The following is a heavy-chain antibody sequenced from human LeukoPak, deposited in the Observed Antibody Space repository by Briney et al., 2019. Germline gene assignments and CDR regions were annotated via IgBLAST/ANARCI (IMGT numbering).Heavy chain of an antibody. D-gene: IGHD2-2*01. CDR1: GFTFSSYG. Sequence: GGSLRLSCAASGFTFSSYGMHWVRQAPGKGLEWVATIKQDGTEKYYVDSVKGRFTISRDNDKNSLYLQMQSLKPDDTSVYFCARGATCSNWGQGTLVNVSS. CDR2: IKQDGTEK. V-gene: IGHV3-7*01. J-gene: IGHJ4*02. CDR3: ARGATCSN.